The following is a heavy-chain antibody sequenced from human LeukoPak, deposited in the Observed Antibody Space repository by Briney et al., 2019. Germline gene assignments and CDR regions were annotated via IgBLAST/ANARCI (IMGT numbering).Heavy chain of an antibody. D-gene: IGHD3-22*01. CDR3: ARDAYYYDSSGYYSY. Sequence: GGSLRLSCAASGFTFSSYAMHWVRHAPGKGLEWVAVISYDGSNKYYADSVKGRFTISRHNSKNTLCLQINSQRAEDTPVYYCARDAYYYDSSGYYSYWGQGTLVTVSS. J-gene: IGHJ4*02. CDR1: GFTFSSYA. V-gene: IGHV3-30-3*01. CDR2: ISYDGSNK.